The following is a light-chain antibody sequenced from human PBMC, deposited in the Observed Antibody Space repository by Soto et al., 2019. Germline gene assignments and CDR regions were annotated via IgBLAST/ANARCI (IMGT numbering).Light chain of an antibody. J-gene: IGKJ4*01. V-gene: IGKV3-15*01. CDR3: QHYTNWPLT. CDR2: GAS. CDR1: HSVSSR. Sequence: EIVMTQSTATLSVSPGERATLSCRASHSVSSRLAWYQQKPGQAPRLLIYGASTRATGLPARFSGSGSGTEFTLTISSLQSEDFAGYYCQHYTNWPLTFGGGTKVEIK.